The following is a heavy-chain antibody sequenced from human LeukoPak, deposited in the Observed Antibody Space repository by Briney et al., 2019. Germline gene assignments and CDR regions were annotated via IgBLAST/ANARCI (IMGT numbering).Heavy chain of an antibody. CDR2: ISSSSSTI. CDR3: ARDLQLAL. V-gene: IGHV3-48*04. Sequence: PGGSLRLSCAASGFTVSSNYMSWVRQAPGKGLEWVSYISSSSSTIYYADSVKGRFTISRDNAKNSLYLQMNSLRAEDTAVYYCARDLQLALWGQGTLVTVSS. J-gene: IGHJ4*02. D-gene: IGHD6-6*01. CDR1: GFTVSSNY.